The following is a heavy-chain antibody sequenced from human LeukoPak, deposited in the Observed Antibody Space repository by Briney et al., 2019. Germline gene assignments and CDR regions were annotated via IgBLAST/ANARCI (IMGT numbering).Heavy chain of an antibody. Sequence: GGSLRLSCAASGFTFSEYYMSWLRQAPGKGLEWVSYISSSGSTIYYADSVKGRFTISRDNAKNSLYLQMNSLRAEDTAVYYCATSATGDYYYGMDVWGQGTTVTVSS. CDR2: ISSSGSTI. CDR3: ATSATGDYYYGMDV. D-gene: IGHD3-10*01. V-gene: IGHV3-11*01. J-gene: IGHJ6*02. CDR1: GFTFSEYY.